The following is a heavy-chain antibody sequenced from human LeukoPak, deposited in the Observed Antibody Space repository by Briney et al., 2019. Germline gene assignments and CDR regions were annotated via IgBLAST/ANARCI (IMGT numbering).Heavy chain of an antibody. CDR3: AKVLVTVTTSGDY. J-gene: IGHJ4*02. V-gene: IGHV3-23*01. CDR1: GFTFNNYY. CDR2: ISGSGGST. D-gene: IGHD4-17*01. Sequence: GGSLRLSCAASGFTFNNYYMSWIRQAPGKGLEWVSAISGSGGSTYYADSVKGRFTISRDNSKNTLYLQMNSLRAEDTAVYYCAKVLVTVTTSGDYWGQGTLVTVSS.